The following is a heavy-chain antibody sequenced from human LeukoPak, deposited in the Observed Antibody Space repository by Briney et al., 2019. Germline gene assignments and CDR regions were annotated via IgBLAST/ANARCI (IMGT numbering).Heavy chain of an antibody. CDR3: ARDFGHCSSTSCFYFDY. D-gene: IGHD2-2*01. V-gene: IGHV3-74*01. Sequence: GGSLRLSCAASGFTFSSYWMHWVRQAPGKGLVWVSRINSDGSSTSCADSVKGRFTISRDNAKNTLYLQMNSLRAEDTAVYYCARDFGHCSSTSCFYFDYWGQGTLVTVSS. CDR1: GFTFSSYW. CDR2: INSDGSST. J-gene: IGHJ4*02.